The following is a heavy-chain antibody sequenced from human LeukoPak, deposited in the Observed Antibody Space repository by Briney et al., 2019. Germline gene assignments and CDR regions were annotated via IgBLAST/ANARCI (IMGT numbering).Heavy chain of an antibody. CDR1: GGTFSSYA. V-gene: IGHV1-69*04. CDR3: AGWYYYDSSGYSYNHDY. J-gene: IGHJ4*02. D-gene: IGHD3-22*01. CDR2: IIPILGIA. Sequence: ASVKVSCKASGGTFSSYAISWVRQAPGQGLEWMGRIIPILGIANYAQKFQGRVTITADKSTSTAYMELSSLRSEDTAVYYRAGWYYYDSSGYSYNHDYWGQGTLVTVSS.